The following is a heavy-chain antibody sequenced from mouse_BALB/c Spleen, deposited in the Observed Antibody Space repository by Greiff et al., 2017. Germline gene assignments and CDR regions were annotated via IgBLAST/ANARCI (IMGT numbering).Heavy chain of an antibody. J-gene: IGHJ3*01. D-gene: IGHD2-4*01. CDR3: AYYDYDGAWFAY. CDR2: INPGSGGT. CDR1: GYAFTNYL. Sequence: VQLQQSGAELVRPGTSVKVSCKASGYAFTNYLIEWVKQRPGQGLEWIGVINPGSGGTNYNEKFKGKATLTADKSSSTAYMQLSSLTSDDSAVYFCAYYDYDGAWFAYWGQGTLVTVSA. V-gene: IGHV1-54*01.